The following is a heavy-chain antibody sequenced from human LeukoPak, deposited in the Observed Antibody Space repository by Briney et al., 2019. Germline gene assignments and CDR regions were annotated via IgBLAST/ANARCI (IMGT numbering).Heavy chain of an antibody. D-gene: IGHD7-27*01. Sequence: DPSETLSLTCALSTVSGSSGNWWSWVRQPPGKGLEWIGEVHKTGKTNYNPSLKTRVTISIDASKNQLSLELTSVTAADAAVYYCARELLGAPTPGAYWGQGTRVTVSS. J-gene: IGHJ4*02. CDR3: ARELLGAPTPGAY. V-gene: IGHV4-4*02. CDR2: VHKTGKT. CDR1: TVSGSSGNW.